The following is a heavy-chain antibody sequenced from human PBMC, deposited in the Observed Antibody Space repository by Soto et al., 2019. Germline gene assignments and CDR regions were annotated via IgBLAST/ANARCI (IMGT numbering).Heavy chain of an antibody. V-gene: IGHV3-30*18. CDR2: ISYDGSEK. D-gene: IGHD2-2*02. J-gene: IGHJ4*02. CDR1: GFTFNTYG. Sequence: QEQLVESGGGVVQPGKSPRLSCAASGFTFNTYGMHWVRQAPGKGLEWVAVISYDGSEKYYVDSVKGRFTISKDNSKNTLYLQMNSLRPEDTAVYYCAKSPNFYCSSPNCYKYHFDHWGQGTRVTVSS. CDR3: AKSPNFYCSSPNCYKYHFDH.